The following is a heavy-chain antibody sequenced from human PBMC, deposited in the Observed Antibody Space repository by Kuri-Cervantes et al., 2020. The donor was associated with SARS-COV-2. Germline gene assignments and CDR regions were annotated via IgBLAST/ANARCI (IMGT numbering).Heavy chain of an antibody. CDR3: AKVFGVGSNIKYFDS. CDR2: ISWDGGST. CDR1: GFTFEDYT. V-gene: IGHV3-43*01. Sequence: GGSLRLSCAASGFTFEDYTMHWVRQAPGKGLEWVSLISWDGGSTYYADSVKGRFTISRDNSKNSLYLQMDSLTVEDTALYYCAKVFGVGSNIKYFDSWGQGTVVTVSS. J-gene: IGHJ4*02. D-gene: IGHD3-10*02.